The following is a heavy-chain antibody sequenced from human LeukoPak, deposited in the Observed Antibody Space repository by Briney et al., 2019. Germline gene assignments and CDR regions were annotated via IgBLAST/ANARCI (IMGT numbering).Heavy chain of an antibody. V-gene: IGHV3-21*04. CDR1: GFTFSSYS. CDR3: AKVRGITNGYYFDY. D-gene: IGHD1-14*01. Sequence: GGSLRLSCAASGFTFSSYSMNWVRQAPGKGLEWVSSISSSSSYIYYADSVKGRFTISRDSSKNTLYLQMNSLRAEDTAVYYCAKVRGITNGYYFDYWGQGTLVTVSS. J-gene: IGHJ4*02. CDR2: ISSSSSYI.